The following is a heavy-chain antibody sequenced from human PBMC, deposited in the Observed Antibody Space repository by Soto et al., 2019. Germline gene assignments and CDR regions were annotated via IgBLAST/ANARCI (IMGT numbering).Heavy chain of an antibody. CDR3: AKVELYNWNDEGWFDP. J-gene: IGHJ5*02. V-gene: IGHV3-9*01. Sequence: EVQLVESGGGLVQPGRSLRLSCAASGFTFDDYAMHWVRQAPGKGLEWVSGISWNSGSIGYADSVKGRFTISRDNAKNSLYLQMNSLRAEDTALYYCAKVELYNWNDEGWFDPWGQGTLVTVSS. D-gene: IGHD1-20*01. CDR2: ISWNSGSI. CDR1: GFTFDDYA.